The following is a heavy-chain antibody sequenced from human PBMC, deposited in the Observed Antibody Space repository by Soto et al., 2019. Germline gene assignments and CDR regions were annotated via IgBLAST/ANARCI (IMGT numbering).Heavy chain of an antibody. D-gene: IGHD3-22*01. Sequence: PGGSLRLSCAASGFTFSSYWMSWVRQAPGKGLEWVANIKQDGSEKYYVDSVKGRFTISRENAKNSLYLQMNSLRAEDTAVYYCARIEYYYDSSGYYYFDYWGQGTLVTVSS. V-gene: IGHV3-7*01. CDR2: IKQDGSEK. CDR3: ARIEYYYDSSGYYYFDY. CDR1: GFTFSSYW. J-gene: IGHJ4*02.